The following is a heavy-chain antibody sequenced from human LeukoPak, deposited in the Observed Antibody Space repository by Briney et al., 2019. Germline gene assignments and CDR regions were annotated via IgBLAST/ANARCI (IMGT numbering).Heavy chain of an antibody. D-gene: IGHD3-9*01. CDR2: ISGSGGST. V-gene: IGHV3-23*01. CDR1: GFTFSSYA. CDR3: ARERYDILTGYLEYGMDV. Sequence: GGSLRLSCAASGFTFSSYAMSWVRQAPGKGLEWVSAISGSGGSTYYADSVKGRFTISRDNSKNTLYLQMNSLRAEDTAVYYCARERYDILTGYLEYGMDVWGQGTTVTVSS. J-gene: IGHJ6*02.